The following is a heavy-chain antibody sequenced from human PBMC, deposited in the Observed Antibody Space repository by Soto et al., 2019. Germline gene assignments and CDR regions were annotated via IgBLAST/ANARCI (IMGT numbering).Heavy chain of an antibody. CDR3: ARDRVLVQGAWNGDDMDV. Sequence: EVQLVESGGGLVQPGGSLRLSCAASGFSFSDHYMDWVRQAPGKGLEWVGRIRNEAKSYTTEYSASEKGRFIISRDDSKNVLYLQMNSLKNEDTAVYYCARDRVLVQGAWNGDDMDVWGQGTTVTVSS. CDR1: GFSFSDHY. J-gene: IGHJ6*02. CDR2: IRNEAKSYTT. D-gene: IGHD3-10*01. V-gene: IGHV3-72*01.